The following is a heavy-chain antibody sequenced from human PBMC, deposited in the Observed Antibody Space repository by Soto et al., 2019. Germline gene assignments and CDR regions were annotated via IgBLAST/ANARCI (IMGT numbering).Heavy chain of an antibody. CDR3: ARESGLLGYYYGMDV. Sequence: QVQQVQSGAEVKKPGASVKVSCKASGYIFIDYGFSWVRQAPGQGLEWMGWISAYNGDTNYAQKFQGRLTMTADTSTNTTYMELRSLRPDDTAVYYCARESGLLGYYYGMDVWGQGTTVTVSS. V-gene: IGHV1-18*01. D-gene: IGHD3-10*01. CDR2: ISAYNGDT. CDR1: GYIFIDYG. J-gene: IGHJ6*02.